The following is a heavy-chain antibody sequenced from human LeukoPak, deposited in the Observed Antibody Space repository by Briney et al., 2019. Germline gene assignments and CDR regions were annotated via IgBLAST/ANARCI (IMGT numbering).Heavy chain of an antibody. Sequence: SETLSLTCTVSGGSISSYYWSWLRQSPGKGLECIGYIHYTGSTNYNPSLKSRVTMSVDTSKNQFSLKLSSVTAADTAVYYCARDTYNYGSSAYYFDYWGQGTLVTVSS. J-gene: IGHJ4*02. D-gene: IGHD5-18*01. CDR3: ARDTYNYGSSAYYFDY. V-gene: IGHV4-59*12. CDR1: GGSISSYY. CDR2: IHYTGST.